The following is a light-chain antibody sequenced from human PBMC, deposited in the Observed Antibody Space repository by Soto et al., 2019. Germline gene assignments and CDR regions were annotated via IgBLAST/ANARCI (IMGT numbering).Light chain of an antibody. Sequence: DIQLTQSPSSVSASVGDRVSITCRASQGISNWLAWYQQKPGRAPKLLIYTGSSLQSGVPSRFSGTGSGTDFTLTISSLQPEDVATYYCQQANSFPLTFGGGTKVEIK. CDR2: TGS. CDR3: QQANSFPLT. V-gene: IGKV1-12*01. J-gene: IGKJ4*01. CDR1: QGISNW.